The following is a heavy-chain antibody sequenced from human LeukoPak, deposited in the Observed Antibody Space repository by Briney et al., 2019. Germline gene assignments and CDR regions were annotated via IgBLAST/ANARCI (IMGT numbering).Heavy chain of an antibody. D-gene: IGHD3-22*01. J-gene: IGHJ4*02. V-gene: IGHV3-23*01. Sequence: GGSLRLSCAASGFTFSSYAMSWVRQAPGKGLEWVSAISGSGGSTYYADSVKGRFTISRDNSKNTLYLQMNSLRAEDTAVYYCAKDSGAYDSSGYSHYRYFDYWGQGTLVTVSS. CDR2: ISGSGGST. CDR1: GFTFSSYA. CDR3: AKDSGAYDSSGYSHYRYFDY.